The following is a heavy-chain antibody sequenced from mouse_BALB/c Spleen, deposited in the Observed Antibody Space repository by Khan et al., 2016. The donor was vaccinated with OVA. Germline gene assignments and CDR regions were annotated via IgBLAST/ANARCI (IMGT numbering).Heavy chain of an antibody. CDR3: ASHYGSYFDY. V-gene: IGHV1-87*01. D-gene: IGHD2-1*01. Sequence: QVHVKQSGAELARPGASVKLSCKASGYTFTRYWIQWVKERPGQGLEWIGAIYPGDGDTRYTQKFKGKATMTADKSSSTAYMQLSSLASEDSAVYYCASHYGSYFDYWGQGTTLTVSS. CDR2: IYPGDGDT. J-gene: IGHJ2*01. CDR1: GYTFTRYW.